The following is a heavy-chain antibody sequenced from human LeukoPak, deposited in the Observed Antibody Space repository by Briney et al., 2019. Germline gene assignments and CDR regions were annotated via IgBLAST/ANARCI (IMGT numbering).Heavy chain of an antibody. Sequence: PGGSLRLSCAASGFTFSDYYMSWIRQAPGKGLEWVSYISSSGSTIYYADSVKGRFTISRDNAKNSLYLQMNSLRAEDTAVYYCARHSDPFLLSNDYWGQGTLVTVSS. V-gene: IGHV3-11*01. D-gene: IGHD2/OR15-2a*01. CDR1: GFTFSDYY. CDR3: ARHSDPFLLSNDY. CDR2: ISSSGSTI. J-gene: IGHJ4*02.